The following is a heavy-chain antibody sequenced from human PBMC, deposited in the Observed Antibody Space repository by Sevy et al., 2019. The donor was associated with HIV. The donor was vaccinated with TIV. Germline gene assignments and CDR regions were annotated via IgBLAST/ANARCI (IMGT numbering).Heavy chain of an antibody. Sequence: GGSLRLSCAASGFTFSSYAMHWVRQAPGKGLEWVAVISYDGSNKYYADSVKGRFTISRDNSKNTLYLQMNSLRAEDTAVYYCARASEYSRVWYFDYWGQGTLVTDSS. J-gene: IGHJ4*02. D-gene: IGHD6-6*01. V-gene: IGHV3-30-3*01. CDR1: GFTFSSYA. CDR3: ARASEYSRVWYFDY. CDR2: ISYDGSNK.